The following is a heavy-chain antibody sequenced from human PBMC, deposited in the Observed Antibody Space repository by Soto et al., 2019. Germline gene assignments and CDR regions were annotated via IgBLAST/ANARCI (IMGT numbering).Heavy chain of an antibody. Sequence: ASVKVSCKASGYTFSSYGITWVRQAPGQGLEWMGWISVYSGKTSYAQKLQDRVTMSTDTSTSTAYMELRSLRSDDTAFYYCVRSAMAGYYYYYGMDVWGRGTTVTVSS. V-gene: IGHV1-18*04. CDR3: VRSAMAGYYYYYGMDV. CDR1: GYTFSSYG. CDR2: ISVYSGKT. J-gene: IGHJ6*02. D-gene: IGHD6-19*01.